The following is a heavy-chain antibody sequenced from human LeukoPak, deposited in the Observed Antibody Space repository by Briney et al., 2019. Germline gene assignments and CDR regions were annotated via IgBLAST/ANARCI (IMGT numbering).Heavy chain of an antibody. V-gene: IGHV4-61*02. D-gene: IGHD3-22*01. CDR2: IYTSGST. J-gene: IGHJ4*02. CDR1: GDSLSSGSYY. Sequence: PSETLSLTCTVSGDSLSSGSYYWSWIRQPAGKGLEWIGRIYTSGSTNYNPSLKSRVTISVDTSKNQFSLKLSSVTAADTAVYYCARDHRYYDSSGYYLMFDYWGQGTLVTVSS. CDR3: ARDHRYYDSSGYYLMFDY.